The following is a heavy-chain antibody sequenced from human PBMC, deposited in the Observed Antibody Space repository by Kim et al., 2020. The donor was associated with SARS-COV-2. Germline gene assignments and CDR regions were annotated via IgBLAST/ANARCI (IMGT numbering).Heavy chain of an antibody. J-gene: IGHJ5*02. CDR3: ARDSQYCNGGSCYYH. CDR1: GGSFSSGSYY. D-gene: IGHD2-15*01. V-gene: IGHV4-61*02. CDR2: IHTSGST. Sequence: SETLSLTCSVSGGSFSSGSYYWSWIRQPAGKGLEYIGRIHTSGSTNYNPSLKSRVTISVDTSKKQFSLRLSSVTAADTAVYYCARDSQYCNGGSCYYHWGQGTLVTVSS.